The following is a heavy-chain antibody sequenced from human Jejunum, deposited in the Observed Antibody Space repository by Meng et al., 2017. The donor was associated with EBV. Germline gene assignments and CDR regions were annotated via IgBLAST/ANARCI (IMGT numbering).Heavy chain of an antibody. CDR1: GFTFSTYW. V-gene: IGHV3-74*03. CDR3: ARNYRDY. CDR2: INNDGSTT. Sequence: VQLGESGGGLVQPGGSLRLSCAASGFTFSTYWMHWVRQTPVKGLEWVSRINNDGSTTQYADSVRGRFTISRDNAKSTLYLQMNSLTAEDTAVYYCARNYRDYWGQGTLVTVFS. D-gene: IGHD4-11*01. J-gene: IGHJ4*02.